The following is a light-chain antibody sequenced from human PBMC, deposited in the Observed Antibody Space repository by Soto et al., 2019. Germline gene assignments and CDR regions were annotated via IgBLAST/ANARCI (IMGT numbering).Light chain of an antibody. CDR2: AAC. J-gene: IGKJ5*01. CDR1: QGISSY. V-gene: IGKV1-8*01. CDR3: QQYYSYPIT. Sequence: AIRMTQSPSSFSASTGDRVTITCRASQGISSYLAWYQQKPGKAPKLLIYAACSLQSGVPSRFSGSGSGTDFTLTICCLQSEDFATYYCQQYYSYPITFGQGTRPEIK.